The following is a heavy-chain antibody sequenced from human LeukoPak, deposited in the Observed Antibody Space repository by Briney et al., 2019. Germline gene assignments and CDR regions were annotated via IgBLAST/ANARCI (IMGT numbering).Heavy chain of an antibody. D-gene: IGHD2-2*01. CDR3: ARAGKGCSSTSCAIDY. V-gene: IGHV4-61*01. Sequence: PSETLSLTCTVSGGSVSSGSYYWSWIRQPPGKGLEWIGYIYYSGSTNYNPSLKSRVTISVGTSKNQFSLKLSSVTAADTAVYYCARAGKGCSSTSCAIDYWGQGTLVTVSS. CDR2: IYYSGST. J-gene: IGHJ4*02. CDR1: GGSVSSGSYY.